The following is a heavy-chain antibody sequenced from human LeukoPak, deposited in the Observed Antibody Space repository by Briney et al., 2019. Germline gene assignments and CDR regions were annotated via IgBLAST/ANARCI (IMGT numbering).Heavy chain of an antibody. D-gene: IGHD6-13*01. CDR3: AREARSSWSDY. Sequence: GGSLRLSCAVSGFTFSGYRMNWVRQAPGKGLEWVSSITSSSSNIYYADSVKGRFTISRDNAKNSLYQQMNSLRAEDTAVYYCAREARSSWSDYWGQGTLVTVSS. J-gene: IGHJ4*02. V-gene: IGHV3-21*01. CDR2: ITSSSSNI. CDR1: GFTFSGYR.